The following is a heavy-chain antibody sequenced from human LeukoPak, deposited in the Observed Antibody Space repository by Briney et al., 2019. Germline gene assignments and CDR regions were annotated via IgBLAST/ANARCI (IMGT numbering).Heavy chain of an antibody. CDR3: ARNHYGHPLDY. Sequence: SETLSLTCTVSGGSISSYFWSWIRQPPGKGLEWIGYIYYSGSTNYNPSLKSRVTISVDTSKNQFSLKLTSVTAADTAVYYCARNHYGHPLDYWGQGTLVTASS. J-gene: IGHJ4*02. CDR1: GGSISSYF. V-gene: IGHV4-59*01. CDR2: IYYSGST. D-gene: IGHD4-17*01.